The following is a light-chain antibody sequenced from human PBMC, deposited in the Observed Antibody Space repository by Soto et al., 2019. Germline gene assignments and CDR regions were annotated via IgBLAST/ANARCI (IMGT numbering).Light chain of an antibody. CDR1: QTISKS. CDR2: AAS. V-gene: IGKV1-39*01. CDR3: QQTYPVSRIT. Sequence: DIQMTQSPSSLSASVGDRVSITCRASQTISKSLNWYQQRPGQAPKVLIFAASNLQSGVPARFSRSGSGTDFALTISSLQPEDVATYYCQQTYPVSRITFGPGTKVDLK. J-gene: IGKJ3*01.